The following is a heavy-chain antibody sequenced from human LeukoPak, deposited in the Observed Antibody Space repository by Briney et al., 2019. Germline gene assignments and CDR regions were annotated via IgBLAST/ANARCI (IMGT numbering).Heavy chain of an antibody. CDR1: GGSISSYY. CDR2: IYYSGST. J-gene: IGHJ5*02. D-gene: IGHD3-22*01. V-gene: IGHV4-59*01. Sequence: SEPLSLTCTVSGGSISSYYWSWIRQPPGKGLEWIGYIYYSGSTNYNPSLKSRVTISVDTSKNQFSLKLSSVTAADTAVYYCARESSYYDSSGYLHWFDPWGQGTLVTVSS. CDR3: ARESSYYDSSGYLHWFDP.